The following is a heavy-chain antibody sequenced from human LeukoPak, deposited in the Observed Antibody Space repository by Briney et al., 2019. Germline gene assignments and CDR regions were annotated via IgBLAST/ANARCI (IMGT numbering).Heavy chain of an antibody. CDR2: MNPNSGNT. Sequence: GASVKVSCKASGYTFTSYDINWLRQASGQGLEWMGWMNPNSGNTGYAQKFQGRFTMTWDTSITTAYKELSSLRSEDTAVYYCAREYRHQPDWGQGTLVTVSS. CDR1: GYTFTSYD. V-gene: IGHV1-8*01. J-gene: IGHJ4*02. CDR3: AREYRHQPD. D-gene: IGHD5-12*01.